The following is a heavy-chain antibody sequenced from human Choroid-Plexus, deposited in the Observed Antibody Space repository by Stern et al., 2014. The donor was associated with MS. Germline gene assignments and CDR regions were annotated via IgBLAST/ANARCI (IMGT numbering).Heavy chain of an antibody. V-gene: IGHV3-30*18. CDR3: AKDRQYLTYFFDH. CDR1: GFTFGSCA. CDR2: VSYDGSNK. Sequence: QVQLVESGGGVVQPGRPLRLSCAASGFTFGSCAMHWVRQAPGKGLAWVAGVSYDGSNKYYADSVKGRFTISRDNSQNTLYMQMSSLRPEDTAVYYCAKDRQYLTYFFDHWGQGSLVTVSS. J-gene: IGHJ5*02. D-gene: IGHD2/OR15-2a*01.